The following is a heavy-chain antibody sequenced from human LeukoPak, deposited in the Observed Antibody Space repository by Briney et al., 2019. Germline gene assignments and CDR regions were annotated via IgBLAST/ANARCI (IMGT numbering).Heavy chain of an antibody. J-gene: IGHJ4*02. Sequence: GASVKVSCKASGYTFTGYYMHWVRRAPGQGLEWMGRINPNSGGTNYAQKFQGRVTMTRDTSISTAYMELSRLRSDDTAVYYCARDCGYSYGHYYFDYWGQGTLVTVSS. V-gene: IGHV1-2*06. CDR2: INPNSGGT. CDR1: GYTFTGYY. D-gene: IGHD5-18*01. CDR3: ARDCGYSYGHYYFDY.